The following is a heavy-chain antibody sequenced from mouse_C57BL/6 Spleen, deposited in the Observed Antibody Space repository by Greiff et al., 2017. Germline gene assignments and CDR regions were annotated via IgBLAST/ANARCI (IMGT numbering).Heavy chain of an antibody. CDR1: GFTFSDYG. CDR3: ARQTAQATDY. V-gene: IGHV5-17*01. Sequence: EVMLVESGGGLVKPGGSLKLSCAASGFTFSDYGMHWVRQAPEKGLEWVAYISSGSSTIYYADTVKGRVTISRDNAKNTLFLQMTSLRSEDTAMYYCARQTAQATDYWGQGTTLTVSS. CDR2: ISSGSSTI. D-gene: IGHD3-2*02. J-gene: IGHJ2*01.